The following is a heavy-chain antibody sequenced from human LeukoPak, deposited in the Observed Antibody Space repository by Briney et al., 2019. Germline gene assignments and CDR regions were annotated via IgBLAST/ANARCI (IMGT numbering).Heavy chain of an antibody. CDR3: VRGYYYDSSGYWVRAFDI. J-gene: IGHJ3*02. CDR2: IFYSGST. Sequence: SETLSLTCTVSGGSIRSSSYYWVWIRQPPGKGLEWIGSIFYSGSTYYNSSLESRVTVSVDTSTNQFSLKLSSVTAADTAGYYCVRGYYYDSSGYWVRAFDIWGQGTTVTVSS. CDR1: GGSIRSSSYY. V-gene: IGHV4-39*01. D-gene: IGHD3-22*01.